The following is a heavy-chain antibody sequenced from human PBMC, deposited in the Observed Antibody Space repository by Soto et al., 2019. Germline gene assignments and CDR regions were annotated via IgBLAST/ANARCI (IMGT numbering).Heavy chain of an antibody. V-gene: IGHV1-2*04. Sequence: ASVKASSKAPGYSCAGFYLHWLRQAPGQGLEWAGSVNSNSGATTYAQKFQDSDAMTSDTSVSTPYTDLNRLTSDDTAIYYCAIIMTHSDSFDIWGQGTMVTVS. CDR3: AIIMTHSDSFDI. CDR1: GYSCAGFY. J-gene: IGHJ3*02. CDR2: VNSNSGAT. D-gene: IGHD3-16*01.